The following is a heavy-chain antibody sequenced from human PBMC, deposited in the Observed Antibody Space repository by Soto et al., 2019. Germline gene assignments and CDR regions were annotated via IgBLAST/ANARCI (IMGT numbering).Heavy chain of an antibody. CDR1: GFTFSNYG. J-gene: IGHJ4*02. CDR3: SRASDEYLLDY. D-gene: IGHD2-2*02. CDR2: LWFDGSNK. Sequence: QVQLVESGGGVVQPGKSLRLSCAASGFTFSNYGMHWVRQAPGKGLEWVAVLWFDGSNKYHADSVKGRFSISRDNSKNTLYLPMNSLRAQYMLVYYCSRASDEYLLDYWGQGILVTVSS. V-gene: IGHV3-33*01.